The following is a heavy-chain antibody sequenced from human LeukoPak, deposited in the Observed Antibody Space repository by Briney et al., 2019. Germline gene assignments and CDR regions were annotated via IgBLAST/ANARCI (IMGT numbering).Heavy chain of an antibody. CDR3: ARHWGGSWSYFDY. CDR2: KYTSGST. Sequence: NTSGSLSLTCTVSGGSFSSYYRCSIRQPPGEGLEWIGYKYTSGSTNYNLSLKSRVTISVDTSKSQFSLKLSSVTAADTAVYYCARHWGGSWSYFDYWGQGTLVTVSS. J-gene: IGHJ4*02. D-gene: IGHD6-13*01. V-gene: IGHV4-4*09. CDR1: GGSFSSYY.